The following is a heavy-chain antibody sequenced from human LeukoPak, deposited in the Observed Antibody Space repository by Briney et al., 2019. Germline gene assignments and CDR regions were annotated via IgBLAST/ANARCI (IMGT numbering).Heavy chain of an antibody. V-gene: IGHV4-59*12. D-gene: IGHD3-3*01. CDR3: ASFGDYYTTNTLFDY. CDR2: IYYSGST. Sequence: SETLSLTCTVSGGSISSYYWSWIRQPPGKGLEWIGYIYYSGSTNYNPSLKSRVTISVDRSKNQFSLKLSSVTAADTAVYYYASFGDYYTTNTLFDYWGQGTLVTVSS. J-gene: IGHJ4*02. CDR1: GGSISSYY.